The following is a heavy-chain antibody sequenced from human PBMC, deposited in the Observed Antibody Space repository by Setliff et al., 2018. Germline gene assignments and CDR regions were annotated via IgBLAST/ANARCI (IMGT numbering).Heavy chain of an antibody. Sequence: ASVKVSCKASGYTFTAYDIHWMRQAPGQSLEWMGWINGVNGNTKCSQNFQGRVTITRDTSVSTVYMELSSLRYEDTAVYYCASAEVVVAPWGQGTLVTVSS. CDR1: GYTFTAYD. CDR2: INGVNGNT. V-gene: IGHV1-3*01. J-gene: IGHJ4*02. CDR3: ASAEVVVAP. D-gene: IGHD2-15*01.